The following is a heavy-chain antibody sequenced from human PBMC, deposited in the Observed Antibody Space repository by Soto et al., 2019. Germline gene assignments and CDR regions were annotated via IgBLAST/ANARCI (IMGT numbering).Heavy chain of an antibody. J-gene: IGHJ4*02. D-gene: IGHD5-18*01. V-gene: IGHV1-8*01. CDR2: MNPNSGNT. CDR3: ARDGNFVLRGYSFGFDF. CDR1: GYTFTSYD. Sequence: ASLKVSCKASGYTFTSYDIDWVRQATGQGLEWMGWMNPNSGNTGYAQKFQGRVTMTRNTSISTAYMEVTNVKSDDTAIYYCARDGNFVLRGYSFGFDFWGQGTRVTVSS.